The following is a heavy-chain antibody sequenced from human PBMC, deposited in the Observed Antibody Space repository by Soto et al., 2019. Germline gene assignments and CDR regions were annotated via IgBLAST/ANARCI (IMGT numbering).Heavy chain of an antibody. V-gene: IGHV3-33*01. D-gene: IGHD6-19*01. CDR1: GFTFSSYG. J-gene: IGHJ4*02. CDR3: ARPDSSGWYYTLDY. Sequence: GGSLRLSCAASGFTFSSYGMHWVRQAPGKGLEWVAVIWYDGSNKYYADSVKGRFTISRDNSKNTLYLQMNSLRAEDTAVYYCARPDSSGWYYTLDYWGQGTLVTVSS. CDR2: IWYDGSNK.